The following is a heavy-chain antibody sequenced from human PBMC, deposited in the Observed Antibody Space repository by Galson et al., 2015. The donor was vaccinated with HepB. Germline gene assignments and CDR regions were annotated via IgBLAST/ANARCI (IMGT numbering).Heavy chain of an antibody. CDR1: GFTFSSYA. Sequence: SLRLSCAASGFTFSSYAMSWVRQAPGKGLEWVSAISGSGGSTYYADSVKGRFTISRDNSKNTLYLQMNSLRAEDTAVYYCAKDWGITMIVVPTPGAFDIWGQGTMVTVSS. CDR2: ISGSGGST. V-gene: IGHV3-23*01. J-gene: IGHJ3*02. CDR3: AKDWGITMIVVPTPGAFDI. D-gene: IGHD3-22*01.